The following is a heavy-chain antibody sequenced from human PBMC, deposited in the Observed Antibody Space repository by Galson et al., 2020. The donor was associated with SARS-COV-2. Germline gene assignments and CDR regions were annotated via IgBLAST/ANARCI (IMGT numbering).Heavy chain of an antibody. CDR1: GYMFTSHH. D-gene: IGHD2-2*01. J-gene: IGHJ3*02. V-gene: IGHV1-8*01. CDR3: ARVQASMHAFDI. Sequence: ASVKVSCMTYGYMFTSHHINWVRQATGQGPERMGWMNRNNGATGYARKFQGRVAMTSDTSKTTAYMELHSLTSEDTAVYYCARVQASMHAFDIWGQGTVVTVSS. CDR2: MNRNNGAT.